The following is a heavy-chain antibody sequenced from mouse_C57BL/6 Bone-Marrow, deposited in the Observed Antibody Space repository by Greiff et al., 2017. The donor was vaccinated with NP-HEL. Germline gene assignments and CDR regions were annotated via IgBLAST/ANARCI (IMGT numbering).Heavy chain of an antibody. Sequence: EVKLVESGAELVRPGASVKLSCTASGFNIKDDYMHWVKQRPEQGLEWIGWIDPENGDTEYASKFQGKATITADTSSNTDYLQHSSLTSEDTTVYYGTACVIVVGQFDYWGQGTTLTVSS. CDR2: IDPENGDT. J-gene: IGHJ2*01. D-gene: IGHD1-1*01. CDR3: TACVIVVGQFDY. V-gene: IGHV14-4*01. CDR1: GFNIKDDY.